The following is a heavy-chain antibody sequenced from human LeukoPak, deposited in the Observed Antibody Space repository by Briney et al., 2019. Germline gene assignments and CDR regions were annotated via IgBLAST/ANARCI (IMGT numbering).Heavy chain of an antibody. Sequence: GGSLSLFCAASGFTFSSYEMNWVRQAPGKGLEWVSYISGNGSPIYYADSVKGRFAISRDNSKNSLFLQLNSLRADDTAVYYCARDPEFSYGYYFDYWGQGTVVTVSS. D-gene: IGHD5-18*01. J-gene: IGHJ4*02. CDR2: ISGNGSPI. CDR1: GFTFSSYE. CDR3: ARDPEFSYGYYFDY. V-gene: IGHV3-48*03.